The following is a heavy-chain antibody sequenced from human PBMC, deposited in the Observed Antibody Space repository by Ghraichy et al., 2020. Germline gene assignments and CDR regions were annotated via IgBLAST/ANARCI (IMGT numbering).Heavy chain of an antibody. CDR1: GVSINSPIDY. V-gene: IGHV4-39*01. D-gene: IGHD3/OR15-3a*01. J-gene: IGHJ3*01. CDR3: ARHPEGPHNYGFDAFTV. Sequence: SETLSLTCTVSGVSINSPIDYWGWIRQPPGKGLEWIGTFSYSRGKYYNPSLSGRASMSLDTSKNQFSLNLRSVSVPDTAVYYCARHPEGPHNYGFDAFTVWGQGTTVTVST. CDR2: FSYSRGK.